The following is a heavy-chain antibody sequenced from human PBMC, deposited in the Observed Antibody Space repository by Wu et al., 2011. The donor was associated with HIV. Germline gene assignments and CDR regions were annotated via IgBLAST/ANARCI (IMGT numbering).Heavy chain of an antibody. Sequence: QVQLVQSGAEVKKPGSSVKVSCKASGGSFRNSAISWVRQTPGQGLEWMGRIIPIFGTTNYTQKFHGRVTITADDSASTAYMELSSLRSDDTAVYFCARDFGGDEEYWGQGTLVTVSS. CDR1: GGSFRNSA. CDR3: ARDFGGDEEY. V-gene: IGHV1-69*15. J-gene: IGHJ4*02. CDR2: IIPIFGTT. D-gene: IGHD2-21*01.